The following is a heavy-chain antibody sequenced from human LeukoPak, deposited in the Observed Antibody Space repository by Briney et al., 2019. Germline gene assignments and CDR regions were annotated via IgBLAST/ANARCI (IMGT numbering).Heavy chain of an antibody. CDR3: ATIPRTGYSYGYIGSHGMDV. CDR1: GGSISSGGYY. V-gene: IGHV4-39*07. Sequence: PSETLSLTCTVSGGSISSGGYYWSWIRQPPGKGLEWIGEINHSGSTNYNPSLKSRVTISVDTSKNQFSLKLSSVTAADTAVYYCATIPRTGYSYGYIGSHGMDVWGQGTTVTVSS. J-gene: IGHJ6*02. D-gene: IGHD5-18*01. CDR2: INHSGST.